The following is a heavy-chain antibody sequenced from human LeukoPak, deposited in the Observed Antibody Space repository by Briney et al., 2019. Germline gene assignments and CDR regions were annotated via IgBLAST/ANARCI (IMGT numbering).Heavy chain of an antibody. Sequence: ASVKVSCKASGYTFTNYDINWVRQATGQGLEWMGWMNPNSGNTGYAQRFQGRLTMTRSTSISTAYMELSSLRTEDTAVYYRAVLVPGLPFDYWGQGTLVTVSS. CDR3: AVLVPGLPFDY. CDR1: GYTFTNYD. D-gene: IGHD6-13*01. V-gene: IGHV1-8*01. CDR2: MNPNSGNT. J-gene: IGHJ4*02.